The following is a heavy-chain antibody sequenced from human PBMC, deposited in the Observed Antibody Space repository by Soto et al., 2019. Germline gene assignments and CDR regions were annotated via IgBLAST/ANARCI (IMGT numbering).Heavy chain of an antibody. CDR2: ISSSSSYI. CDR3: AKDHEPYIAAAGPEYFQH. V-gene: IGHV3-21*01. D-gene: IGHD6-13*01. Sequence: EVQLVESGGGLVKPGGSLSLSCAASGFTFSSYSMNWVRQAPGKGLEWVSSISSSSSYIYYADSVKGRCTISKDNAKNSRYLQMNRLRTEDTAVYYWAKDHEPYIAAAGPEYFQHWGQGTLVTVSS. CDR1: GFTFSSYS. J-gene: IGHJ1*01.